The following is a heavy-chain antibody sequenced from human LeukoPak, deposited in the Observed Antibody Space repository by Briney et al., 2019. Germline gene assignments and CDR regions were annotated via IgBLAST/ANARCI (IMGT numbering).Heavy chain of an antibody. V-gene: IGHV4-34*01. J-gene: IGHJ4*02. CDR3: ARVGGLWFGESSHASFDY. Sequence: SETLSLTCAVYGGSFSGYYWSCIRQPPGKGLEWIGEINHSGSTNYNPSLKSRVTISVDTSKNQFSLKLSSVTAADTAVYYCARVGGLWFGESSHASFDYWGQGTLVTVSS. CDR2: INHSGST. D-gene: IGHD3-10*01. CDR1: GGSFSGYY.